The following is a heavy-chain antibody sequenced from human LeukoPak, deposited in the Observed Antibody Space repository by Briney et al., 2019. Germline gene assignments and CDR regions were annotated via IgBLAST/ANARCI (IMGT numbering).Heavy chain of an antibody. CDR3: TRAGPHYYDSSGYYNNWFDP. V-gene: IGHV3-49*04. J-gene: IGHJ5*02. Sequence: GGSLRLSCTASGFTFGDYAMSWVHQAPGKGLEWVGFIRSKAYGGTTEYAASVKGRFTISRDDSKSIAYLQMNSLKTEDTAVCYCTRAGPHYYDSSGYYNNWFDPWGQGTLVTVSS. CDR2: IRSKAYGGTT. CDR1: GFTFGDYA. D-gene: IGHD3-22*01.